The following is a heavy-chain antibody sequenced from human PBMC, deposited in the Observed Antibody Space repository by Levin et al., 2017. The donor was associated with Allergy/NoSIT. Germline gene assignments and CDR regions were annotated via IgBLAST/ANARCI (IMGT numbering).Heavy chain of an antibody. CDR1: GYQFANFW. CDR2: IDPSDSDT. Sequence: GESLKISCKASGYQFANFWINWVRQMPGKGLEWMGRIDPSDSDTNYSPSLRGHVTISVDKSISTVYLEWSRLQASDTAIYYCARRPYWSDRTCYSRRYNWCDSWGQGTQVTVSP. J-gene: IGHJ5*01. CDR3: ARRPYWSDRTCYSRRYNWCDS. D-gene: IGHD2-15*01. V-gene: IGHV5-10-1*01.